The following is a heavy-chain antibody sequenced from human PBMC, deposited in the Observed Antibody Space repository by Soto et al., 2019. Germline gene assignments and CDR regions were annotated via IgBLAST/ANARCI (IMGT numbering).Heavy chain of an antibody. V-gene: IGHV5-51*01. CDR2: MYPDDSDI. Sequence: GESLKISCKASGYSFSFYWIGWVRQMPGKGLEWMAIMYPDDSDIRYSPPFEAHVTISADKSTSTAFLQWSSLKASDTAMYYCATAYVYDFENSNYYRDAFDIWGQGTLVTVS. CDR3: ATAYVYDFENSNYYRDAFDI. CDR1: GYSFSFYW. J-gene: IGHJ3*02. D-gene: IGHD3-22*01.